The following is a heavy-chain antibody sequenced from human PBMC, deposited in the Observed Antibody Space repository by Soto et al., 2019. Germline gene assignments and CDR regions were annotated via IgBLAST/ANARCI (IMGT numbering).Heavy chain of an antibody. Sequence: PSETLSLTCAVYGGSFSGYYWSWIRQPPGKGLEWIGEINHSGSTNYNPSLKSRVTISVDTSKNQFSLKLSAVTAADTAVDYCARTGDCSSTSCEGMDVWGQGTTVTVSS. CDR1: GGSFSGYY. D-gene: IGHD2-2*01. CDR3: ARTGDCSSTSCEGMDV. V-gene: IGHV4-34*01. J-gene: IGHJ6*02. CDR2: INHSGST.